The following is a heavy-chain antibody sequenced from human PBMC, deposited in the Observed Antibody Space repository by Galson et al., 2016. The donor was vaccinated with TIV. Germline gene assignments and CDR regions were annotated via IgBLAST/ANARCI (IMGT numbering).Heavy chain of an antibody. CDR3: TTGGGIGYGRPFDH. Sequence: VRQAPGKGLEWVGRSKSEGDGGTIDYGVFVRGRFTISGDDSKNTMSLQMNNLNTEDTGVYFCTTGGGIGYGRPFDHWGQGTLVTVSS. J-gene: IGHJ4*02. D-gene: IGHD5-18*01. V-gene: IGHV3-15*01. CDR2: SKSEGDGGTI.